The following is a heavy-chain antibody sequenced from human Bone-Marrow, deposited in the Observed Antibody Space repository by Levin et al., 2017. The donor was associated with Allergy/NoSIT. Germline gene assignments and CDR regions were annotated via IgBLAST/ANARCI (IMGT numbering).Heavy chain of an antibody. CDR3: ARANLDMEGFDAFDI. D-gene: IGHD2-15*01. CDR1: GGSISSGSYY. CDR2: IFSTGRT. J-gene: IGHJ3*02. Sequence: SQTLSLTCTVSGGSISSGSYYWTWIRRPAEKGLGWIGRIFSTGRTNYNSSLRSRLTISVDTSKNQFSLNLTSVTAAATAVYFCARANLDMEGFDAFDIWGQGTLVTVSS. V-gene: IGHV4-61*02.